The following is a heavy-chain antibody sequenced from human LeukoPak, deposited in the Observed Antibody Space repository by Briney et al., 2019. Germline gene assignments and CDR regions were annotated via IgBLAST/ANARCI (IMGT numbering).Heavy chain of an antibody. V-gene: IGHV3-53*01. CDR2: IYTGGTT. J-gene: IGHJ4*02. Sequence: GGSLTLSCAASGFTVSSNYMSWVRQAPGKGLEWVSIIYTGGTTYYADSVKGRFTISRDNSRNTLYLQMNSLRAEDTAVYYCARGQGLWGQGTLVTVSS. CDR1: GFTVSSNY. CDR3: ARGQGL.